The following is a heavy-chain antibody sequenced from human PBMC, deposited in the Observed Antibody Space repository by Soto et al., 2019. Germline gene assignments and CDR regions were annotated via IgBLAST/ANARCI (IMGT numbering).Heavy chain of an antibody. V-gene: IGHV3-30*18. CDR2: ISHDGSDK. D-gene: IGHD3-10*01. J-gene: IGHJ4*02. CDR1: GFTFSGYG. CDR3: AKEDVWFAKDY. Sequence: LRLSCVASGFTFSGYGMHWVRQAPGKGLEWLAVISHDGSDKYYADSVRGRFTISRDNSENTLYLQMNSLRPEDTAVYYCAKEDVWFAKDYWGQGTLVTVSS.